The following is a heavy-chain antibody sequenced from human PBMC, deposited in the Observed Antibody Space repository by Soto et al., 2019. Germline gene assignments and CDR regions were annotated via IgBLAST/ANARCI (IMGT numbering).Heavy chain of an antibody. CDR2: ISTYNGNT. J-gene: IGHJ5*02. CDR1: NYNFTNYA. Sequence: ASVKGSWKTSNYNFTNYAITWVRQAPGQGLEWVGWISTYNGNTKSAQNLQGRVTMTTDTSTATAYMDLRALRSDDTAMYYCARIISSAADLWGQGAMVTVSS. CDR3: ARIISSAADL. V-gene: IGHV1-18*01. D-gene: IGHD3-3*02.